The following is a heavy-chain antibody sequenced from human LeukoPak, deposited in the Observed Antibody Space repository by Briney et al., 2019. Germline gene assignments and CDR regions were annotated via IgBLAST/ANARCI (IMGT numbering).Heavy chain of an antibody. CDR3: ARMRGIAVPDEPEENNDY. CDR2: LYTSGRT. V-gene: IGHV4-61*02. Sequence: PSETLSLTCTVSGGSISSGTYYWSWIRQPAGKGLEWIGRLYTSGRTNYNPSLKRRVTLSLDTSKNQFSLKLSSVTAADTAVYYCARMRGIAVPDEPEENNDYWGQGTLVTVSS. CDR1: GGSISSGTYY. J-gene: IGHJ4*02. D-gene: IGHD6-19*01.